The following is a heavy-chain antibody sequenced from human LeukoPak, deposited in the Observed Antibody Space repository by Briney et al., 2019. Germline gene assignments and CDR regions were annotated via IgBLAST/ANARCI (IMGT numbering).Heavy chain of an antibody. Sequence: GGSLRLSCAASGFTFSSYAMHWVRQAPGKGLEWVAVISYDGSNKYYADSVKGRFTISRDNSKNTLYLQMNSLRAEDTAVYYCARHDDSSGLVPTGPWGQGTLVTVSS. V-gene: IGHV3-30*04. D-gene: IGHD3-22*01. CDR1: GFTFSSYA. CDR2: ISYDGSNK. CDR3: ARHDDSSGLVPTGP. J-gene: IGHJ5*02.